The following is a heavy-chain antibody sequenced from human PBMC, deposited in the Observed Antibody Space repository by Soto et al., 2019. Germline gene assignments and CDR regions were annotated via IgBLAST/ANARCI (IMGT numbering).Heavy chain of an antibody. CDR2: ITVYNGNT. CDR1: GYTFTDYG. J-gene: IGHJ4*02. D-gene: IGHD1-26*01. V-gene: IGHV1-18*01. CDR3: ARRMVGGTTFLDY. Sequence: QLVQSGAEVKEPGASVKVSCKASGYTFTDYGISGLRQAPGQGLEWMGWITVYNGNTKSAQKLQDRVVMTTDTATSTPYMELRSLKSDDTAVYYCARRMVGGTTFLDYWGQGTQVTFAS.